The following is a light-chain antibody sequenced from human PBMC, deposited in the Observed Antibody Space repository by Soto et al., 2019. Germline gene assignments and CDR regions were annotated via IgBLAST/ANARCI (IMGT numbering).Light chain of an antibody. Sequence: EMVLTQSPGTLSLSPGERATLPCRASQSVRSSFLAWYQQKPGQAPRLLIYGASSRATGIPDRFSGSGSGTDFTLTISRLEPEDFAVYYCQQYGSSPPWTFGQGTKVEIK. J-gene: IGKJ1*01. CDR2: GAS. CDR3: QQYGSSPPWT. V-gene: IGKV3-20*01. CDR1: QSVRSSF.